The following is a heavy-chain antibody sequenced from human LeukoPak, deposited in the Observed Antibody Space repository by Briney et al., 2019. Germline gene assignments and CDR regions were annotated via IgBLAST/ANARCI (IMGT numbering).Heavy chain of an antibody. CDR2: INPNSGGT. V-gene: IGHV1-2*02. CDR3: ARAVYSSWYFYYYYYMDV. CDR1: GYTFTGYY. J-gene: IGHJ6*03. Sequence: ASVRVSCKASGYTFTGYYMHWVRRAPGQGLEWMGWINPNSGGTNYAQKFQGRVTMTRDTSISTAYMELSRLRSDDTAVYYCARAVYSSWYFYYYYYMDVWGKGTTVTISS. D-gene: IGHD6-13*01.